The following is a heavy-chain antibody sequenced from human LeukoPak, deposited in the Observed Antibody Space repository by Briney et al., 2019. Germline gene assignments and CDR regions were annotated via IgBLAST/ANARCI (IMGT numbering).Heavy chain of an antibody. CDR2: INYSGGT. CDR3: AGIRLCGGVCHNSFDI. CDR1: GGSISSYY. J-gene: IGHJ3*02. D-gene: IGHD2-21*02. Sequence: SETLSHTCTVSGGSISSYYWSWIRQPPGKGLEWIGYINYSGGTNYNPSLKSRVTISIDTSKNQFSLKLSSVTAADTAVYYCAGIRLCGGVCHNSFDIWGQGTMVTVSS. V-gene: IGHV4-59*01.